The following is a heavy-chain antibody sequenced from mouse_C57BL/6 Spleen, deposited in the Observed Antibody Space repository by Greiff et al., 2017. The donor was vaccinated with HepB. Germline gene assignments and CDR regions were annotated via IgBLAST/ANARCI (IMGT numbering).Heavy chain of an antibody. CDR3: TGENDYESMDY. J-gene: IGHJ4*01. Sequence: EVQRVESGGGLVQPGGSMKLSCVASGFTFSNYWMNWVRQSPEKGLEWVAQIRLKSDNYATHYAESVKGRFTISRDDSKSSVYLQMNNLRAEDTGIYYCTGENDYESMDYWGQGTSVTVSS. V-gene: IGHV6-3*01. CDR1: GFTFSNYW. D-gene: IGHD2-4*01. CDR2: IRLKSDNYAT.